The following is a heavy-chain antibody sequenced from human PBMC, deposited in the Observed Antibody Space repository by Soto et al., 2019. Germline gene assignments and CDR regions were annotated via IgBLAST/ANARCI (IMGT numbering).Heavy chain of an antibody. V-gene: IGHV3-21*01. Sequence: GGSLRLSCAASGFTFSTYSMNWVRQAPGKGLEWVSSISGSGNYTHYADFLRGRFTISRDNAKTSLYLQMNSLRAEDTAVYYCAREGINNYNEYYFDPWGQGTVVTVPS. CDR1: GFTFSTYS. J-gene: IGHJ4*02. CDR2: ISGSGNYT. D-gene: IGHD4-4*01. CDR3: AREGINNYNEYYFDP.